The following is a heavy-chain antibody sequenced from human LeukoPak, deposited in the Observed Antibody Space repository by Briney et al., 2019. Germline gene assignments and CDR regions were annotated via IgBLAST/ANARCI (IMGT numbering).Heavy chain of an antibody. CDR1: GLTFSTSG. J-gene: IGHJ4*02. CDR2: IGPTGSDR. Sequence: GGSRRLSCTASGLTFSTSGFNWVRQAPGKGLEWVASIGPTGSDRYHADSIKGRFTISRDNANNFLYLQMNSLRAEDTAVYYCATETNGRHYDYWGQGTLLTVSS. V-gene: IGHV3-21*06. CDR3: ATETNGRHYDY. D-gene: IGHD1-14*01.